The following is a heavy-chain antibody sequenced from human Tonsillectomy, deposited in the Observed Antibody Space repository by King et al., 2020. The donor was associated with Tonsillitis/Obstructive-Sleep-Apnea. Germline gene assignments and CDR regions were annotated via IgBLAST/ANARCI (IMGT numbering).Heavy chain of an antibody. CDR3: ARGRGTVSGLFFDP. V-gene: IGHV3-7*03. CDR2: IKEDGGQK. D-gene: IGHD6-19*01. CDR1: GFTFSAFW. J-gene: IGHJ5*02. Sequence: DVQLVESGGGLVQPGGSLRLSCAASGFTFSAFWMSWVRQAPGKGPEWVANIKEDGGQKYYLDSVKGRFTTSRDNAKNSLYLQMSSLRADDTAVYYCARGRGTVSGLFFDPWGQGTLVTVSS.